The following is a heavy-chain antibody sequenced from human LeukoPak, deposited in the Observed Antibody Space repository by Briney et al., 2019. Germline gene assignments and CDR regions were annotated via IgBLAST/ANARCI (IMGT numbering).Heavy chain of an antibody. Sequence: SETLSLTCTVSGGSISSGDYYWSWIRQPPGKGLEWIGYIYYSGSTYYNPSLKIRVTISVDTSKNKFSLKLSSVTAADTAVYYCASAPVVPAYNWFDPWGQGTLVTVSS. CDR2: IYYSGST. V-gene: IGHV4-30-4*08. CDR3: ASAPVVPAYNWFDP. J-gene: IGHJ5*02. D-gene: IGHD2-2*01. CDR1: GGSISSGDYY.